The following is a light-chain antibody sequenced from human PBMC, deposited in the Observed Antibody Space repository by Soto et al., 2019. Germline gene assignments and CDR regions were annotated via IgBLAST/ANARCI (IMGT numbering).Light chain of an antibody. Sequence: EVVLTQSPVTLSLSPGERATLSCSASQSFRGLLAWYQQKPGQAPRLLIYDAYNRATGIPPRFSGSGSGTDFTLTISSLEPDDAAVYYCQQRHMWTITFGQGTRLE. V-gene: IGKV3-11*01. CDR2: DAY. CDR1: QSFRGL. J-gene: IGKJ5*01. CDR3: QQRHMWTIT.